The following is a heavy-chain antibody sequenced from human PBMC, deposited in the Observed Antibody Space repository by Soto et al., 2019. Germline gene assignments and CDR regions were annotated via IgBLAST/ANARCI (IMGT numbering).Heavy chain of an antibody. V-gene: IGHV4-31*03. J-gene: IGHJ5*02. CDR3: ARDRSFNWFDP. Sequence: PSETLSLTCTVSGGSISSGGYYWSWIRQHPGKGLEWIGYIYYSGSTNYNPSLKSRVTISVDTSKNQFSLKLSSVTAADTAVYYCARDRSFNWFDPWGQGTLVTVSS. CDR1: GGSISSGGYY. CDR2: IYYSGST.